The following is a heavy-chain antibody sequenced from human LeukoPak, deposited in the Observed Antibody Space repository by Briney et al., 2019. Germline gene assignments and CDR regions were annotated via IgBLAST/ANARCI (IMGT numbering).Heavy chain of an antibody. CDR1: GYTFTGYY. V-gene: IGHV1-2*02. CDR2: INPNRGGT. J-gene: IGHJ6*03. D-gene: IGHD3-3*01. CDR3: ARAAADYDFWSGFHMDV. Sequence: SVKVSCKASGYTFTGYYMHWVRQAPGQGLEWMGWINPNRGGTDYAQKFQGRVTMTRDTSISTAYMELSRLRSDDTAVYYCARAAADYDFWSGFHMDVWGKGTTVTVSS.